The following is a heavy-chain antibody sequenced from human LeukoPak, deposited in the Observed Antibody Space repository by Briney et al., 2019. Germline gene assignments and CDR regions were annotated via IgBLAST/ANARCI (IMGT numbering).Heavy chain of an antibody. J-gene: IGHJ4*02. Sequence: GSLRLSCAASGFTFSNAWMSWVRQAPGKGLEWIGYIYYRGSIDYNPSLKSRVTISVDTSNNQFSLRLTSVTAADTAVYYCARVRDNRPFVFFDYWGQGTLVTVFS. D-gene: IGHD1-1*01. CDR2: IYYRGSI. CDR3: ARVRDNRPFVFFDY. V-gene: IGHV4-59*01. CDR1: GFTFSNAW.